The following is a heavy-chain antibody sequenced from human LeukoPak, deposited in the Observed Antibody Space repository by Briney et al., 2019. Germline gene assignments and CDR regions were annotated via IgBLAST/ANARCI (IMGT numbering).Heavy chain of an antibody. CDR1: GLTFGTYW. CDR3: TRDDDCSGGACYFGY. CDR2: IKEDGSQK. Sequence: PGRCLRLSCAASGLTFGTYWTNWVRQAPGKGLEWLANIKEDGSQKHYVDSVKGRFTISRDNAKNSLYLQMNSLRVEDTAVYYCTRDDDCSGGACYFGYWGQGTLVTVSS. V-gene: IGHV3-7*04. J-gene: IGHJ4*02. D-gene: IGHD2-15*01.